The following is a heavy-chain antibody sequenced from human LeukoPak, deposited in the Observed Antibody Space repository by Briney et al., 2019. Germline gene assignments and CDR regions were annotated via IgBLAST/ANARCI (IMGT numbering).Heavy chain of an antibody. CDR2: IGIRGDT. V-gene: IGHV3-13*01. CDR1: GFTFIDYD. CDR3: ARGGIQVSGIDEFDY. Sequence: GGSLRLSCAASGFTFIDYDMHWVRHVIGKGLEWVSAIGIRGDTHYSGSVKGRFTISRENAKSSLYLQMISLRAEDTAVYYCARGGIQVSGIDEFDYWGQGTLVTVSS. J-gene: IGHJ4*02. D-gene: IGHD6-19*01.